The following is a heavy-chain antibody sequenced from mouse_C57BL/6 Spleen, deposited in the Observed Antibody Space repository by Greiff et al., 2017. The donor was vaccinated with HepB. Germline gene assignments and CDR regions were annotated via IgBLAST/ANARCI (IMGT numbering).Heavy chain of an antibody. Sequence: DVKLVESGPGLVKPSQSLSLTCSVTGYSITSGYYWNWIRQFPGNKLEWMGYISYDGSNNYNPSLKNRISITRDTSKNQFFLKLNSVTTEDTATYYCARGYYGSSYAFAYWGQGTLVTVSA. J-gene: IGHJ3*01. CDR2: ISYDGSN. CDR3: ARGYYGSSYAFAY. V-gene: IGHV3-6*01. D-gene: IGHD1-1*01. CDR1: GYSITSGYY.